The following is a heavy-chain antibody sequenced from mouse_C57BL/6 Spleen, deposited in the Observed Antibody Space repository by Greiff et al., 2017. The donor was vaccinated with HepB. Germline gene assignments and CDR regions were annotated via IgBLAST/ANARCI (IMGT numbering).Heavy chain of an antibody. CDR2: INPSNGGT. V-gene: IGHV1-53*01. CDR1: GYTFTSYW. D-gene: IGHD1-1*01. Sequence: QVQLQQSGTELVKPGASVKLSCKASGYTFTSYWMHWVKQRPGQGLEWIGNINPSNGGTNYNEKFKSKATLTVDKSSSTAYMQLSSLTSEDSAVYYCARWGTTVVATGYFDYWGQGTTLTVSS. J-gene: IGHJ2*01. CDR3: ARWGTTVVATGYFDY.